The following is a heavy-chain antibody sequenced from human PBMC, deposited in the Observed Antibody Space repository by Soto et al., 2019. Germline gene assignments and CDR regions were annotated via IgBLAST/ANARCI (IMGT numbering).Heavy chain of an antibody. Sequence: ASVKVSCKASGYTFTSYYIHWVRQAPGQGLEWMGIINPSGGSTSYAQKFQGRVTMTRDTSTSTVYMELSSLRSEDTAVYYCARARKAESITMVNWFDPWGQGTLVTVSS. V-gene: IGHV1-46*01. CDR3: ARARKAESITMVNWFDP. CDR2: INPSGGST. J-gene: IGHJ5*02. D-gene: IGHD3-10*01. CDR1: GYTFTSYY.